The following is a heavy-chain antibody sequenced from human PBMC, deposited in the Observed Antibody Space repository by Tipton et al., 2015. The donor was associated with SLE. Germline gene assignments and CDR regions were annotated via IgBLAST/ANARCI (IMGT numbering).Heavy chain of an antibody. Sequence: TLSLTCAVYGGSFSDYYWSWIRQTPGEGLEWIGEINHTGGTNYNPSLESRVTMSVDTSKNQFSLKLSSVTAADPAMYYCVRERQYVVRFRELVAPDLWGQGTAITVSS. J-gene: IGHJ3*01. CDR2: INHTGGT. CDR3: VRERQYVVRFRELVAPDL. V-gene: IGHV4-34*01. CDR1: GGSFSDYY. D-gene: IGHD1-26*01.